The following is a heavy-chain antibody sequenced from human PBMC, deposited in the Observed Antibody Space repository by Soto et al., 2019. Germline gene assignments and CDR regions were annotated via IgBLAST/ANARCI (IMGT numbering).Heavy chain of an antibody. D-gene: IGHD5-12*01. Sequence: ASVKVSCKASGGTFSSYAISWVRQAPGQGLEWMGGIIPIFGTANYAQKFQGRVTITADESTSTAYMELSSLRSEDTAVYYCATVDGYNDQPFDYWGQGTLVTVSS. CDR1: GGTFSSYA. J-gene: IGHJ4*02. CDR3: ATVDGYNDQPFDY. CDR2: IIPIFGTA. V-gene: IGHV1-69*13.